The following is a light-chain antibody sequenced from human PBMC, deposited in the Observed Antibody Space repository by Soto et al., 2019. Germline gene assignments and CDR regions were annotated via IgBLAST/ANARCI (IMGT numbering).Light chain of an antibody. CDR3: QKYDGVPWT. J-gene: IGKJ1*01. Sequence: DIEMTQSPSSLSASVGDRVTITCRASQGISDFLAWYQQKPGKVPKLLIYSASTLQSGVPSRFSGSGSGTDFTLTISSLQPEDVATYYCQKYDGVPWTFGQGTKVEVK. CDR2: SAS. V-gene: IGKV1-27*01. CDR1: QGISDF.